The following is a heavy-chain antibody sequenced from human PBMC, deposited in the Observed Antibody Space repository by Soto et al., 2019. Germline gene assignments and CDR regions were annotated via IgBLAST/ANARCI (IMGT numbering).Heavy chain of an antibody. CDR3: ARGIGYCSGGSCYPPSPNCYYYGMDV. CDR1: GFTFSSYG. Sequence: QVQLVESGGGVVQPGRSLRLSCAASGFTFSSYGMHWVRQAPGKGLEWVAVIWYDGSNKYYADSVKGRFTISRDNSKNTLYMQMNSLRAEDTAVYYCARGIGYCSGGSCYPPSPNCYYYGMDVWGQGTTVTVSS. J-gene: IGHJ6*01. CDR2: IWYDGSNK. V-gene: IGHV3-33*01. D-gene: IGHD2-15*01.